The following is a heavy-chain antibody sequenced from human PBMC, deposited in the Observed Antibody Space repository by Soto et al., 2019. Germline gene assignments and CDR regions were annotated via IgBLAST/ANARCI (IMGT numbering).Heavy chain of an antibody. J-gene: IGHJ5*02. CDR2: INHSGST. Sequence: SETLSLTCAVYGGSFSGYYWSWIRQPPGKGLEWIGEINHSGSTNYNPSLKSRVTISVDTSKNQFSLKLSSVTAADTAVYYCASNWFDPWGQGTLVTASS. V-gene: IGHV4-34*01. CDR1: GGSFSGYY. CDR3: ASNWFDP.